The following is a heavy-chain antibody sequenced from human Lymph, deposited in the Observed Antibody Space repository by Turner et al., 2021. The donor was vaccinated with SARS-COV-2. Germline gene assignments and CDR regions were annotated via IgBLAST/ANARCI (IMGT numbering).Heavy chain of an antibody. CDR2: IGYDGSNK. J-gene: IGHJ6*02. V-gene: IGHV3-33*01. Sequence: QVEVVGAGGGVGQAGGSLRPSCAAFGFTFSSYGLNGVRQAPGKGLEWGAVIGYDGSNKYYADSVKGRFTIYRDNSKSTLYMQMNNLRAEDTAVYYCARDSNYYDSSGAWGYYYYGMDVWGQGTTVTVSS. D-gene: IGHD3-22*01. CDR1: GFTFSSYG. CDR3: ARDSNYYDSSGAWGYYYYGMDV.